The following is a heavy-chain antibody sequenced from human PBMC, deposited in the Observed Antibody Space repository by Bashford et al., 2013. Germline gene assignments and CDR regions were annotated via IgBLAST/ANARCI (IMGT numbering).Heavy chain of an antibody. D-gene: IGHD3-16*01. J-gene: IGHJ5*02. CDR1: GDSFNDYT. CDR2: IIPTLGTP. CDR3: AREAQAGDAWFDP. Sequence: SVKVSCKGSGDSFNDYTISWVRQAPGQGLEWMGRIIPTLGTPSYAEKFQDRVTISAVKSTSTVYIELSSLTSGDTAVYYCAREAQAGDAWFDPWGQGTLVTVSS. V-gene: IGHV1-69*08.